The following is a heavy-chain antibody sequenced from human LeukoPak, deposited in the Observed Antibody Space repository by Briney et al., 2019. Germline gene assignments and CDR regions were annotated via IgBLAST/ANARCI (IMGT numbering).Heavy chain of an antibody. CDR3: ARGDFDY. CDR1: GITVSTNY. J-gene: IGHJ4*02. CDR2: AFSDGRT. Sequence: GGSLRLSCAASGITVSTNYMSWVRQAPGKGLEWVSIAFSDGRTFYADSVKGRFTISRDSSKNTVFLQMNSLRAEDTTVYYCARGDFDYWGQGTLVTVSS. V-gene: IGHV3-53*01.